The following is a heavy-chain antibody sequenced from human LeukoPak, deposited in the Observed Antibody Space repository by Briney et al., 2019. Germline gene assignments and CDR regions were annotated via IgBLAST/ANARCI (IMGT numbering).Heavy chain of an antibody. CDR3: ARGSNAFDI. CDR2: MNPNSCNT. CDR1: GYTFTSYD. V-gene: IGHV1-8*01. Sequence: GASVKVSCKASGYTFTSYDINWVRQATGQGLEWMGWMNPNSCNTGHAQKFQGRVNMTRNASISTAYMELSSVRSEDTAVYYCARGSNAFDIWGQGTMVTVSS. J-gene: IGHJ3*02.